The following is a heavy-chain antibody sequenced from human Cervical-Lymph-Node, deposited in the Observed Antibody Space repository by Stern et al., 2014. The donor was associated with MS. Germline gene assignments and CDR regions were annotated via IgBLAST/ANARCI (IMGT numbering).Heavy chain of an antibody. CDR1: GFTFSSYG. D-gene: IGHD6-13*01. V-gene: IGHV3-33*01. Sequence: VQLVESGGGVVQPGRSLRLSCAASGFTFSSYGMHWVRQAPGQGLEWVAVIRYDGRNKYYADSVKGLFTISRDNSKNTLYLQMNSLRAEDTAVYYCARDQYSSSWYNAFDIWGQGTMVTVSS. CDR2: IRYDGRNK. CDR3: ARDQYSSSWYNAFDI. J-gene: IGHJ3*02.